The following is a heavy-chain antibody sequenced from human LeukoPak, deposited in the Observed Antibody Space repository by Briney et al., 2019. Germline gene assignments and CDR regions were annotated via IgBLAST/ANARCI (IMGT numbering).Heavy chain of an antibody. CDR3: ARGFGELLYYNYYYYMDV. D-gene: IGHD3-10*01. J-gene: IGHJ6*03. V-gene: IGHV4-34*01. CDR2: INHSGST. CDR1: GGSFSGYY. Sequence: SETLSLTCAVYGGSFSGYYWSWIRQPPGKGLEWIGEINHSGSTNYNPSLKSRVTISVDTSKNQFSLKLSSVTAADTAVYYCARGFGELLYYNYYYYMDVWGKGTTVTISS.